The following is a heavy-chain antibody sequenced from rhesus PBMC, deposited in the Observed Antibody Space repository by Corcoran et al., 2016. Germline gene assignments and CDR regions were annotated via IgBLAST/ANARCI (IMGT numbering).Heavy chain of an antibody. Sequence: QVQLQESGPGLVKPSETLPLTCAVSGASISSNYWSWIRQAPGKGLEGIGRIYGSGRSTNSNPSLKIRVTISIDTSKNQFSLKLSSVTAADTAVYYCASLHGYCSRGVYYGRSLDIWGPGTPITISS. CDR1: GASISSNY. V-gene: IGHV4S2*01. CDR2: IYGSGRST. D-gene: IGHD2-39*01. CDR3: ASLHGYCSRGVYYGRSLDI. J-gene: IGHJ2*01.